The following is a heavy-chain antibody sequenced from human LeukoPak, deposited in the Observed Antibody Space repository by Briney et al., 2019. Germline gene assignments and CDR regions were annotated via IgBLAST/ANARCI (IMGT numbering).Heavy chain of an antibody. CDR2: ISPYNGNT. CDR3: AGQGGYAWSWFDP. Sequence: ASVKVSCKASGYTFTSFGIGWLRQAPGQGLEWMGWISPYNGNTKYAQKFQGRVNMTTDTSTSTVYMELRSLTSDDTAVYYCAGQGGYAWSWFDPWGQGTLVTVSS. J-gene: IGHJ5*02. CDR1: GYTFTSFG. V-gene: IGHV1-18*01. D-gene: IGHD3-3*01.